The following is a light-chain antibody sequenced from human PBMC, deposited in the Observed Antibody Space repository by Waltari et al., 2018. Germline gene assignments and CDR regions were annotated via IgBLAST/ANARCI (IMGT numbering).Light chain of an antibody. Sequence: QSVLTQPPSASGTPGQRVTISCSGSRSNIGSNYVYWYQQLPGTAPKLLIYRNKQRPSGVPDRFSGSKSGTSASLAISGLRSEDGADYYCAAWDDSLSGRVFGGGTKVTVL. CDR3: AAWDDSLSGRV. CDR2: RNK. J-gene: IGLJ3*02. V-gene: IGLV1-47*01. CDR1: RSNIGSNY.